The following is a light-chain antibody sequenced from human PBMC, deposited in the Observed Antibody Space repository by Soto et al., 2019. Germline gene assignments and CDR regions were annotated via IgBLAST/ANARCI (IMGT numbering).Light chain of an antibody. V-gene: IGLV1-40*01. CDR3: QSYDRSLSGSV. CDR2: GNS. J-gene: IGLJ3*02. Sequence: QSVLTQPPSVSGAPGQRVTISCIGNSSNIGAGYDVHWYQQLPGKAPKLLIFGNSHRPSGVPDRFFGSKSGTSASLAITGLQAEDEADYYCQSYDRSLSGSVFGGGTKLTVL. CDR1: SSNIGAGYD.